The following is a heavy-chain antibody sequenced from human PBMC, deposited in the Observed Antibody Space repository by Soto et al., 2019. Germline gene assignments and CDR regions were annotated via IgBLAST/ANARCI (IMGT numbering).Heavy chain of an antibody. V-gene: IGHV2-70*01. D-gene: IGHD3-22*01. CDR2: IDWDDDK. Sequence: SGPTLVNATQTLTLTCTFSGFSLSTSGMCVSWIRQPPGKALEWLALIDWDDDKYYSTSLKTRLTISKDTSKNQVVLTMTNMDPVDTATHYCARRYDSSGYFDYWGQGSLVTVSS. CDR1: GFSLSTSGMC. CDR3: ARRYDSSGYFDY. J-gene: IGHJ4*02.